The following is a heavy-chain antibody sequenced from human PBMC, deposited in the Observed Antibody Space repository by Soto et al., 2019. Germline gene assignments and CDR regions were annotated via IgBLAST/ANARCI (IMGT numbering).Heavy chain of an antibody. CDR2: IYSGGST. CDR1: GFTVSSNY. D-gene: IGHD5-12*01. Sequence: EVQLVESGGGLVQPGGSLRLSCAASGFTVSSNYMSWVRQAPGKGLEWVSVIYSGGSTYYADSVKGRFTISRHNSKNTLYLQMNSLRAEDTAVYYRARDLKGVATSGYDYWGQGTLVTVSS. V-gene: IGHV3-53*04. CDR3: ARDLKGVATSGYDY. J-gene: IGHJ4*02.